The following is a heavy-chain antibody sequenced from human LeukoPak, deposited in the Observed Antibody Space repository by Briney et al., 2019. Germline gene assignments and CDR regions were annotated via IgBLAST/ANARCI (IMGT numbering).Heavy chain of an antibody. D-gene: IGHD6-19*01. J-gene: IGHJ4*02. CDR3: ARRAPGFSSGWLDY. Sequence: GGSLRLSCAASGFSFSSYAMHWVRQAPGKGLEWVAFIQYDGSNKYNADSVKGRFTISRDNSKNTLYLQMGSLRAEDLAVYYCARRAPGFSSGWLDYWGQGTLVTVSS. CDR1: GFSFSSYA. V-gene: IGHV3-30*14. CDR2: IQYDGSNK.